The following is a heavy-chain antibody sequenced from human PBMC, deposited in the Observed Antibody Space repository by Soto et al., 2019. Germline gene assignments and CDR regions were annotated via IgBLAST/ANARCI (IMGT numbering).Heavy chain of an antibody. J-gene: IGHJ4*02. CDR3: ARRGGGSSSWYYFDY. CDR2: INPNSGGT. D-gene: IGHD6-13*01. CDR1: GYTFTGYY. Sequence: GASVKVSCKASGYTFTGYYMHWVRQAPGQGLEWMGWINPNSGGTNYAQKFQGWVTMTRDTSISTAYMELSRLRSDDTAVYYCARRGGGSSSWYYFDYWGQGTLVTVS. V-gene: IGHV1-2*04.